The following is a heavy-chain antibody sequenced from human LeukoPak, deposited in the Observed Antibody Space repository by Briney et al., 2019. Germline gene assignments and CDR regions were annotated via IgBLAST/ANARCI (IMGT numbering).Heavy chain of an antibody. Sequence: ASVKVSCKASGYAVTNYGISWVRQALGQGLEWMGWISDYNGNTEYAQKLQGRVTMTTDTSTTTAYMELRSLRSDDTAVYYCARAGGSGSYALFDSWGQGTLVTVSS. J-gene: IGHJ4*02. CDR2: ISDYNGNT. CDR1: GYAVTNYG. D-gene: IGHD3-16*01. CDR3: ARAGGSGSYALFDS. V-gene: IGHV1-18*01.